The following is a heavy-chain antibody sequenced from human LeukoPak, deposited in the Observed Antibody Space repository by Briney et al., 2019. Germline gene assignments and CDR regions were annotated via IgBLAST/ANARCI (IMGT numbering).Heavy chain of an antibody. J-gene: IGHJ6*02. Sequence: PGGSLRLSCAASGFTFSSYGMYWVRQAPGRGLEWVAFIRYDGSTKYHADSVKGRFTISRDNFKNTLYLQMNSLRAKDTAAYYCAKDAGYYDMDVWGQGTTVTVSS. V-gene: IGHV3-30*02. CDR1: GFTFSSYG. D-gene: IGHD3-10*01. CDR2: IRYDGSTK. CDR3: AKDAGYYDMDV.